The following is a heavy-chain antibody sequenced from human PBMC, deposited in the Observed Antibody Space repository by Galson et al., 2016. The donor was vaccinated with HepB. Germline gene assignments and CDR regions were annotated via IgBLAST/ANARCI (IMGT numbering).Heavy chain of an antibody. D-gene: IGHD3-10*01. CDR3: ARDSGIGDSFEY. CDR2: IKGDGVT. Sequence: SLRLSCAASGFGFGDSWMHWIRQAPGKGLVWVARIKGDGVTTYADSVRGRFTVSRDNAEKTLFLQMNSLRVDDTAVYYCARDSGIGDSFEYWGQGTLVTVSS. J-gene: IGHJ4*02. V-gene: IGHV3-74*03. CDR1: GFGFGDSW.